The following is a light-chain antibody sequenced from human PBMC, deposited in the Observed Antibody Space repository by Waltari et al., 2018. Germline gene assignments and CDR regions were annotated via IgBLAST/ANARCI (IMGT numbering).Light chain of an antibody. CDR2: GAT. CDR1: QSIRSNN. J-gene: IGKJ1*01. CDR3: QHYGTSSWT. V-gene: IGKV3-20*01. Sequence: LLTQSPVTLSLSPGEGVTLPCRASQSIRSNNLAWYQQKLGQTPRLLIFGATNRATDVPDRFSGSGSGTDFSLMITRLEPEDSAVYFCQHYGTSSWTFGQGTRVEMK.